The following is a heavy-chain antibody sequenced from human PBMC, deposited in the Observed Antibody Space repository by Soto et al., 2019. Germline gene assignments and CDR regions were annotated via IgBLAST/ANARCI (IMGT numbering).Heavy chain of an antibody. D-gene: IGHD3-3*01. CDR3: ARVVQFLEWFNNWFDP. J-gene: IGHJ5*02. V-gene: IGHV3-11*01. CDR2: ISSSGSTK. CDR1: GFTFSDYY. Sequence: PGGSLRLSSAASGFTFSDYYMSWIRQAPGKGLEWVAYISSSGSTKYYADSVKSRFTISRDNAKNSLYLQMTSLRVEDTAVYYCARVVQFLEWFNNWFDPWGQGTLVTVSS.